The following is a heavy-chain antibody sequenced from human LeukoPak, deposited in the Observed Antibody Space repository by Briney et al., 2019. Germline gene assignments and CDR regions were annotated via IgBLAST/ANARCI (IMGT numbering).Heavy chain of an antibody. V-gene: IGHV3-30*18. CDR1: GFTFSSYG. CDR3: AKDRATGTSDYYYYGMDV. D-gene: IGHD1-1*01. J-gene: IGHJ6*02. CDR2: ISYDGSNK. Sequence: GGSLRLSCAASGFTFSSYGMHWVRQAPGKGLEWVAVISYDGSNKFYADSVKGRFTISRDNSKNTLYLQMNSLRAEDTAVYYCAKDRATGTSDYYYYGMDVWGQGTTVTVSS.